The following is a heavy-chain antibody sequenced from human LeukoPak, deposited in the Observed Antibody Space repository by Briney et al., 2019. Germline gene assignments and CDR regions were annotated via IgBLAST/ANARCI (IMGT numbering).Heavy chain of an antibody. J-gene: IGHJ4*02. CDR1: EFILCNYA. CDR2: ISGSGATT. D-gene: IGHD2-15*01. CDR3: AKYKATVAAKGPLDY. V-gene: IGHV3-23*01. Sequence: PGGSLRLSCADSEFILCNYAMSCVRQAPGKGLEWVSSISGSGATTYYADSVKGRFTISRDNSKNTLFLQFNSLRAEDTAVYYCAKYKATVAAKGPLDYWGQGTLVTVSS.